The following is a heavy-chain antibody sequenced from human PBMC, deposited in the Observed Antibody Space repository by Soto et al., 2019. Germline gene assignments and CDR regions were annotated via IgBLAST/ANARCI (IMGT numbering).Heavy chain of an antibody. J-gene: IGHJ6*02. CDR2: ISAYNDYT. D-gene: IGHD3-10*01. CDR3: AREGYYSGSGSYSPPRYYGMDV. Sequence: GLVSVSCKASGYTFIIYGISWERQSPEQGLEWMGWISAYNDYTNYAQKLQGRVTMTTDTSTRIAYLELRSLRSDDTAVYYCAREGYYSGSGSYSPPRYYGMDVWGQGTTVT. CDR1: GYTFIIYG. V-gene: IGHV1-18*01.